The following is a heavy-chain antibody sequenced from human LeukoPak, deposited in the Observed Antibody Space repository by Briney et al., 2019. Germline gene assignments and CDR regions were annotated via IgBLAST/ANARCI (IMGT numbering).Heavy chain of an antibody. D-gene: IGHD2-15*01. CDR3: ARDGCSGGSCYSTYYYYYMDV. Sequence: GGSLRLSCAASGFTFSSYSMNWVRQAPGKGLEWVSYISSSSSTIYYADSVKGRFAISRDNAKNSLYLQMNSLRAEDTAVYYCARDGCSGGSCYSTYYYYYMDVWGKGTTVTVSS. V-gene: IGHV3-48*01. J-gene: IGHJ6*03. CDR1: GFTFSSYS. CDR2: ISSSSSTI.